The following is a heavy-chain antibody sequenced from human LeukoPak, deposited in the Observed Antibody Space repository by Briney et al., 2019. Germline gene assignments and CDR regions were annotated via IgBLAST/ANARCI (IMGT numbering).Heavy chain of an antibody. Sequence: GGSLRLSCAASGFTFSSYAMSWVRQAPGKGMEWVSAISGSGGSTYYADSVKGRFTISRDNSKNTLYLQMNSLRAEDTAVYYCAKDLIAVAGIALDYWGQGTLVTVSS. CDR1: GFTFSSYA. V-gene: IGHV3-23*01. D-gene: IGHD6-19*01. CDR3: AKDLIAVAGIALDY. CDR2: ISGSGGST. J-gene: IGHJ4*02.